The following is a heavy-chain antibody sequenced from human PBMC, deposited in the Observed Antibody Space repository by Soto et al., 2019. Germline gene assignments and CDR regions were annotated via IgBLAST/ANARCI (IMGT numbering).Heavy chain of an antibody. V-gene: IGHV3-48*02. CDR1: GFTLSSYS. CDR2: ISRISTTTI. Sequence: GGSLRLSCAASGFTLSSYSMNWVRQAPGKGLELISYISRISTTTIYYADSVKGRFTISRDNAKNSLYLQMNSLRDEDTAVYYCARDRLGYSYGNSMDVWGQGTTVTVSS. D-gene: IGHD5-18*01. J-gene: IGHJ6*02. CDR3: ARDRLGYSYGNSMDV.